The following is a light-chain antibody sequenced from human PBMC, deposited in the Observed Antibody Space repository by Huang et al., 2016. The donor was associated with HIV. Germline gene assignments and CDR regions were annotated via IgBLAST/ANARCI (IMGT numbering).Light chain of an antibody. V-gene: IGKV1-33*01. Sequence: DIQMTQSPSSLSASVGDRVTITCQASQDISNYLNWYQQKQGKAPKLLIYDASNLETGVPSRFSGSGSGTDFTFTISSLQPEDIATYYCQQYDNLYTCGQGTKLEIK. J-gene: IGKJ2*01. CDR1: QDISNY. CDR2: DAS. CDR3: QQYDNLYT.